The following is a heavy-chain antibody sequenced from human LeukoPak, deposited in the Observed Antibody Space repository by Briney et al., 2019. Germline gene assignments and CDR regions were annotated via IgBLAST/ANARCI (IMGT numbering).Heavy chain of an antibody. Sequence: SETLSLTCAVYGVSFSGYYWSWIRQPPGKGLGWIGEINHSGSTNYNPSLKSRVTISVDTSKNQFSLKLSSVTAADTAVYYCARGSPGSGSYWNSDYWGQGTLVTVSS. D-gene: IGHD1-26*01. V-gene: IGHV4-34*01. CDR1: GVSFSGYY. J-gene: IGHJ4*02. CDR3: ARGSPGSGSYWNSDY. CDR2: INHSGST.